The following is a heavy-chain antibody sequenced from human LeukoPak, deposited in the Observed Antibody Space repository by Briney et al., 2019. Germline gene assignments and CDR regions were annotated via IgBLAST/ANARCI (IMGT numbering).Heavy chain of an antibody. J-gene: IGHJ6*02. D-gene: IGHD5-18*01. CDR3: ARWSDLTGGTAMVLASYGMDV. CDR1: GFTFSSYS. V-gene: IGHV3-21*01. CDR2: ISSSSSYI. Sequence: SGGSLRLSCAASGFTFSSYSMNWVRQAPGKGLEWVSSISSSSSYIYYADSVKGRFTISRDNAKNSLYLQMNSLRAEDTAVYYCARWSDLTGGTAMVLASYGMDVWGQGTTVTVSS.